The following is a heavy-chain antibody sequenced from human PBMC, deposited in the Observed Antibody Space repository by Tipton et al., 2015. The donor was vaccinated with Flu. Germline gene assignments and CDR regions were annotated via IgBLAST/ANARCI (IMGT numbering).Heavy chain of an antibody. CDR1: GFTFSSYG. J-gene: IGHJ4*02. V-gene: IGHV3-NL1*01. Sequence: QVQLVQSGGGEVQPGGSLRLSCAASGFTFSSYGMHWVRQAPGKGLEWVSLIYINDKTYYSDSVKGRFTVSRDMSKNTLYLQMDNLRADDTAVYYCAKVIPELVAGLDSWGQGTLVTVSS. D-gene: IGHD6-19*01. CDR2: IYINDKT. CDR3: AKVIPELVAGLDS.